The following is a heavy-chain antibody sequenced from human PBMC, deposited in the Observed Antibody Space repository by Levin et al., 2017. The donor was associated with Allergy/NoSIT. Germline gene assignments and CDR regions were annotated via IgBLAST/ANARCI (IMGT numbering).Heavy chain of an antibody. Sequence: SETLSLTCTVSGGSISSGSYYWSWIRQPAGKGLEWIGRIYTSGSTNYNPSLKSRVTISVDTSKNQFSLKLSSVTAADTAVYYCTREAPDYYYYYYMDVWGKGTTVTVSS. CDR2: IYTSGST. J-gene: IGHJ6*03. CDR3: TREAPDYYYYYYMDV. V-gene: IGHV4-61*02. CDR1: GGSISSGSYY.